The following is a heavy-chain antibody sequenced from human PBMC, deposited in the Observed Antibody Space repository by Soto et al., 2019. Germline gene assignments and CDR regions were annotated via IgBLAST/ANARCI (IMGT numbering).Heavy chain of an antibody. D-gene: IGHD3-22*01. Sequence: EVQLLQSEGGLVQPGGSLRLSCAASGFTLSNYGMNWVRQAPGKGLEWVSGIGGSDGSTYYADSVKGRFTISRDNSKNTLYLQMNTLRAEDTAVYYCAKEKYYDWGQGTLVTVSS. CDR2: IGGSDGST. J-gene: IGHJ4*02. CDR3: AKEKYYD. CDR1: GFTLSNYG. V-gene: IGHV3-23*01.